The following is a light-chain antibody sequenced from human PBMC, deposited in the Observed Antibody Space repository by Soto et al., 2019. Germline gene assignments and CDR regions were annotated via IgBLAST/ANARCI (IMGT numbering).Light chain of an antibody. J-gene: IGLJ3*02. Sequence: QSALTQPASVSGSPGQSITISCTGSSNDVGAFNYVSWYRHSPGEAPKVLIRGVSIRPSGVSIRFSASKSANTASLTISGLQAEDEALNYGSSYTPSNTWLFGGGTKLTVL. CDR3: SSYTPSNTWL. V-gene: IGLV2-14*03. CDR1: SNDVGAFNY. CDR2: GVS.